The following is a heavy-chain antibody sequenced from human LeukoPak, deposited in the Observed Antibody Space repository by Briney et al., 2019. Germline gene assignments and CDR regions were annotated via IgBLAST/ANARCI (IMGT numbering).Heavy chain of an antibody. CDR2: TGNKVNSYTT. Sequence: GGSLRLSCAASGFTFSDVYMDWVRQAPGKGLEWVGRTGNKVNSYTTQYAAPVKGRFTISRDDSKNSLYLQMNSLKTEDTAVYYCARDLLGTRSIWGQGTMVTVSS. V-gene: IGHV3-72*01. CDR1: GFTFSDVY. D-gene: IGHD3-16*01. J-gene: IGHJ3*02. CDR3: ARDLLGTRSI.